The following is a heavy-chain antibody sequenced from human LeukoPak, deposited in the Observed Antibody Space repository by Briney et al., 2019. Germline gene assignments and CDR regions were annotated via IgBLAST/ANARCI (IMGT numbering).Heavy chain of an antibody. D-gene: IGHD6-13*01. J-gene: IGHJ4*02. CDR3: ARVGTAEGTLEDY. CDR1: GFTFSVYW. Sequence: GESLRLSCAASGFTFSVYWMSWVRQPPGRGLEWVANIKSDGSEKYYVDSVKGRFTISRDNAKNSLYLQMNSLRAEDTAVYYCARVGTAEGTLEDYWGQGTLVTVSS. V-gene: IGHV3-7*01. CDR2: IKSDGSEK.